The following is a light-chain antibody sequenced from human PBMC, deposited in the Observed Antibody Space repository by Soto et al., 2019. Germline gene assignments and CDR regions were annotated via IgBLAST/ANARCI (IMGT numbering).Light chain of an antibody. V-gene: IGLV2-11*01. Sequence: QSALTQPRSVSGSPGQSVTVSCSGTSSDVGGYNYVSWYQQHPGKAPKLLIYGVIQRPSGVPDRFSGSKSGNTASLTISGLQAEDEADYYCCSYAGSYTWVFGGGTKLTVL. CDR3: CSYAGSYTWV. CDR1: SSDVGGYNY. J-gene: IGLJ3*02. CDR2: GVI.